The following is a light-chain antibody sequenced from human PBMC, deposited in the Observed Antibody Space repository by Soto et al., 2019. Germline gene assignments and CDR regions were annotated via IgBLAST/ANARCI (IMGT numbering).Light chain of an antibody. J-gene: IGLJ3*02. Sequence: QSALTQPASVSGSPGQSITISCTGTSSDVGSYDRVSWYQQHPDKAPTLIIYEVNQRPSGVSNRFSGSKSGNTASLTISGLQAEDEADYYCCSSVGSPNWVFGGGTKVTVL. CDR3: CSSVGSPNWV. V-gene: IGLV2-23*02. CDR2: EVN. CDR1: SSDVGSYDR.